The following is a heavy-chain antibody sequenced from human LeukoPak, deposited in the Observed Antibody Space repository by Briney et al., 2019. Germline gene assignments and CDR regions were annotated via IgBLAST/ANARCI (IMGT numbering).Heavy chain of an antibody. CDR1: GGSISSSY. CDR2: IYYSGST. CDR3: TRGDSFDY. V-gene: IGHV4-59*01. Sequence: KPSETLSLTCTDSGGSISSSYWSWIRQPPGKGLEWIGYIYYSGSTNYNPSLKSRVTISVDTSKNQFSLKLTSVTAADTAVYYCTRGDSFDYWGQGTLVTVSS. J-gene: IGHJ4*02.